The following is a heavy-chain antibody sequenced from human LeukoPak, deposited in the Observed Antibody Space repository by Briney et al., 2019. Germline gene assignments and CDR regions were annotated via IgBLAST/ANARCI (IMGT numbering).Heavy chain of an antibody. D-gene: IGHD2-2*01. CDR3: ARGLWIPAKYCSSTSWYHRGCDHYYYYYMDV. CDR2: TNHSGST. Sequence: SETLSLTCAVYGGSFSGYYWSWIRQPPGKGLEWIGETNHSGSTNYNPSLKSRVTISVDTSKNQFSLKLSSVTAADTAVYYCARGLWIPAKYCSSTSWYHRGCDHYYYYYMDVWGKGTTVTVSS. CDR1: GGSFSGYY. V-gene: IGHV4-34*01. J-gene: IGHJ6*03.